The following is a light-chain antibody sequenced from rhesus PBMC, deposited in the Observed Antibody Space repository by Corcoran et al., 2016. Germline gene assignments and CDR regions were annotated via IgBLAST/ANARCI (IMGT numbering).Light chain of an antibody. V-gene: IGKV1-25*01. CDR3: KHYYSTPYS. Sequence: DIQMTQSPSSLSASVGDRVTITCRASQGSTNYLAWYQQKQGETPKILIYEAFSLKSGIPSRFSGSVSGTEFTLTISSLQAEDFATYYCKHYYSTPYSFGQGTKVEIK. J-gene: IGKJ2*01. CDR2: EAF. CDR1: QGSTNY.